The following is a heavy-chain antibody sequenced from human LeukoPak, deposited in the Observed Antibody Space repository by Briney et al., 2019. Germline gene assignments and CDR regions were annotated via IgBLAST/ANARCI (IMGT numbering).Heavy chain of an antibody. CDR2: IYYSGST. V-gene: IGHV4-39*01. CDR3: ARRGEYVGAFDI. J-gene: IGHJ3*02. CDR1: GGSISSSSYY. Sequence: SETLSLTCTVSGGSISSSSYYWGWIRQPPGKGLEWIGSIYYSGSTYYNPSLKSRVTISVDTSKNQFSLKLSSVTAADAALYYCARRGEYVGAFDIWGQGTMVSVSS. D-gene: IGHD4-17*01.